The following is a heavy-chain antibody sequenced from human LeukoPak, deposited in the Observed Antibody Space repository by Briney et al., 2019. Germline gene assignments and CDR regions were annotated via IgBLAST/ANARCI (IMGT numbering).Heavy chain of an antibody. CDR1: GGSISSYY. V-gene: IGHV4-59*01. D-gene: IGHD1-26*01. Sequence: PSETLSLTCTVSGGSISSYYWSWIRQPPGKGLEWIGYIYYSGSTNYNPSLKSRVTISVDTSKNQFSLKLSSVTAADTAVYYCARAGYSRFVDDLDYWGQGTLVTVSS. CDR2: IYYSGST. CDR3: ARAGYSRFVDDLDY. J-gene: IGHJ4*02.